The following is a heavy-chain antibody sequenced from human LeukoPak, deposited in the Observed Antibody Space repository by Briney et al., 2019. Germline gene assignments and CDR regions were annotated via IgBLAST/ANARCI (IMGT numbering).Heavy chain of an antibody. D-gene: IGHD4-17*01. V-gene: IGHV4-38-2*02. CDR2: IYHSGST. CDR1: GYSISSGYY. J-gene: IGHJ4*02. Sequence: PSETLSLTCAVSGYSISSGYYWGLIRQPPGKGQEWIGSIYHSGSTYYNPSLKSRVTISVDTSKNQFSLKLSSVTAADTAVYYCAREGDYGDPLYYFDYWGQGTLVTVSS. CDR3: AREGDYGDPLYYFDY.